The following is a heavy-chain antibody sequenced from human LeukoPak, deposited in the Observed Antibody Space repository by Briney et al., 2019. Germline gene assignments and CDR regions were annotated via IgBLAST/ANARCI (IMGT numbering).Heavy chain of an antibody. V-gene: IGHV3-21*01. J-gene: IGHJ4*02. Sequence: GGSLRLSCAASGFTFSSYSMNWVRQAPGKGLEWVSSISSSSSYIYYADSVKGRFTISRDNAKNSLYLQMNSLRAEDTAVYYCARDRGYCSGGTCPAKGPFDYWGQGTLVTVSS. CDR2: ISSSSSYI. CDR1: GFTFSSYS. CDR3: ARDRGYCSGGTCPAKGPFDY. D-gene: IGHD2-15*01.